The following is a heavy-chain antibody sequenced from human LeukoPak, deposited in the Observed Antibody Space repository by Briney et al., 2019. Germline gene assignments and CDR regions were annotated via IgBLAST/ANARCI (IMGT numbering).Heavy chain of an antibody. J-gene: IGHJ4*02. Sequence: SETLPLTCTVSGGSISSYYWSWIRQPPGKGLEWIGYIYYSGSTNYNPSLKSRVTISVDTSKNQFSLKLSSVTAADTAVYYCASSAYCGGDCYPTIDYWGQGTLVTVSS. V-gene: IGHV4-59*01. CDR1: GGSISSYY. CDR2: IYYSGST. D-gene: IGHD2-21*02. CDR3: ASSAYCGGDCYPTIDY.